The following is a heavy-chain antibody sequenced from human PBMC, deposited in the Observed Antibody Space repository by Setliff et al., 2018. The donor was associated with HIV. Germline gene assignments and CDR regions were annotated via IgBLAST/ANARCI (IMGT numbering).Heavy chain of an antibody. CDR2: IYTSGST. Sequence: PSETLSLTCTVSGGSISSGSYYWSWIRQPAGKGLEWIGRIYTSGSTNYNPSLKSRVTISLDTSKNQFSLKLSSVTAADTAVYYCARDLGAVAGYYFDYWGQGTLVTVSS. CDR1: GGSISSGSYY. V-gene: IGHV4-61*02. J-gene: IGHJ4*02. D-gene: IGHD6-19*01. CDR3: ARDLGAVAGYYFDY.